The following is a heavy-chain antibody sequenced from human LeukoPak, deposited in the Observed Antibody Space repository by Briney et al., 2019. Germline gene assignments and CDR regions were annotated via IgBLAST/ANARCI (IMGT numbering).Heavy chain of an antibody. CDR2: ISGYNGNT. V-gene: IGHV1-18*01. J-gene: IGHJ4*02. CDR1: GYTFTNYG. CDR3: AKDYWAPFIAGGFPNDY. Sequence: GASVKVSCKASGYTFTNYGISWVRQAPGKGLEWMGWISGYNGNTKIVRKLQGRFTMTTDTSTKTAYMELSSLTSDDTPVHYCAKDYWAPFIAGGFPNDYWGQGTLVTVSS. D-gene: IGHD6-13*01.